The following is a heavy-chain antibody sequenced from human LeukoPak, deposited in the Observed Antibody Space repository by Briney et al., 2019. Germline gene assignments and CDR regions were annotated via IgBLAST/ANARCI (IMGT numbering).Heavy chain of an antibody. CDR2: ISGSGGST. Sequence: PGGSLRLSCAASGFTFSSYAMSWVRQAPGKGLEWVSAISGSGGSTYYADSVKGRFTISGDNSKNTLYLQMNSLRAEDTAVYYCATGRTIVVVPAAMPDYWGQGTLVTVSS. J-gene: IGHJ4*02. CDR3: ATGRTIVVVPAAMPDY. V-gene: IGHV3-23*01. D-gene: IGHD2-2*01. CDR1: GFTFSSYA.